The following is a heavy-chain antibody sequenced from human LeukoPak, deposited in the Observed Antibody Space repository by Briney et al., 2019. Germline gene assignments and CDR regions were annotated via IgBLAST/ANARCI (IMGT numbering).Heavy chain of an antibody. CDR3: ARDYLTYYYDSSGYYLDALDI. J-gene: IGHJ3*02. D-gene: IGHD3-22*01. CDR2: ISSSGSTI. V-gene: IGHV3-48*03. Sequence: GGSLRLSCAASGFTFSSYEMHWVRQAPGKGLEWVSYISSSGSTIYYADSVNGRFTISRDNAKTSLYLQMNSLRAEDTAVYYCARDYLTYYYDSSGYYLDALDIWGQGTMVTVSS. CDR1: GFTFSSYE.